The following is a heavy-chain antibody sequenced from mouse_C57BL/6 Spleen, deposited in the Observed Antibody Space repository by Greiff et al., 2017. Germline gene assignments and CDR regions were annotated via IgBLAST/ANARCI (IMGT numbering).Heavy chain of an antibody. CDR2: FHPYNDDT. D-gene: IGHD1-1*01. CDR3: ARSYYYGSSWYFDV. Sequence: QVQLQQSGAELVKPGASVKMSCKASGYTFTTYPIEWMKQNHGKSLEWIGNFHPYNDDTKYNEKFKGKATFTVEKSSSTVYLELSRLTSDDSAVYYGARSYYYGSSWYFDVWGTGTTVTVSS. CDR1: GYTFTTYP. V-gene: IGHV1-47*01. J-gene: IGHJ1*03.